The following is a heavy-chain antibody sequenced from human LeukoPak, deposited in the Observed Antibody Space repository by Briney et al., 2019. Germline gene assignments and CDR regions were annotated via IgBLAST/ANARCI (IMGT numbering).Heavy chain of an antibody. D-gene: IGHD2-21*02. Sequence: PSETLSLTCTVSGGSISGYYWSWIRQPPGKGLEWIGYIYYSGSTNYNPSLKSRVTISVDTSKNQFSLKLSSVTAADTAVYYCARVVNYYSMFNPWGQGTLVTVSS. V-gene: IGHV4-59*08. J-gene: IGHJ5*02. CDR3: ARVVNYYSMFNP. CDR2: IYYSGST. CDR1: GGSISGYY.